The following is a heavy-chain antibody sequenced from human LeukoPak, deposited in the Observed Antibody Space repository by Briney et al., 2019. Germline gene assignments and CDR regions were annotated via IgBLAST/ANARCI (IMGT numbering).Heavy chain of an antibody. CDR1: GYTFTSYG. Sequence: ASVKVSCKASGYTFTSYGISWVRQAPGQGLEGMGWISAYNGNTNYAQKLQGRVTMTTDTSTSTAYMELRSLRSDDTAVYYCARWISEYYYDSSGYLEPYYFDYWGQGTLVTVSS. V-gene: IGHV1-18*01. CDR3: ARWISEYYYDSSGYLEPYYFDY. CDR2: ISAYNGNT. J-gene: IGHJ4*02. D-gene: IGHD3-22*01.